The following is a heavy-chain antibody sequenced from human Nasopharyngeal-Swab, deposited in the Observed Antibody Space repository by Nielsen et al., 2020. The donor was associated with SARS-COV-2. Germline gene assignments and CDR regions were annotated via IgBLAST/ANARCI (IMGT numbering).Heavy chain of an antibody. V-gene: IGHV3-23*01. CDR1: GITFSSYA. J-gene: IGHJ4*02. CDR3: AKLEVVQIVVVITTWGYFDY. CDR2: ISGSGGST. Sequence: GESLKISCAASGITFSSYAMTWVRQAPGKGLEWVSAISGSGGSTYYADSVKGRFTISRDNSKNTLYLQMNSLRAEDTAVYYCAKLEVVQIVVVITTWGYFDYWGQGTLVTVSS. D-gene: IGHD3-22*01.